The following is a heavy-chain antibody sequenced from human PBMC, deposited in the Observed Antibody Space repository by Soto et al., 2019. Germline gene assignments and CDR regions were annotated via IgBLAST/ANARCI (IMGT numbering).Heavy chain of an antibody. V-gene: IGHV3-23*01. D-gene: IGHD6-19*01. Sequence: EVQLLESGGGLVQPGGSLRLSCAASGFTFSSYAMSWVRQAPGKGLEWVSAISGSGGSTYYADSVKGRFTISRDNSKNTQYLQMNSLRAEDTAVYYCAKDQSSSSGWYESDYWGQGTLVTVSS. J-gene: IGHJ4*02. CDR3: AKDQSSSSGWYESDY. CDR2: ISGSGGST. CDR1: GFTFSSYA.